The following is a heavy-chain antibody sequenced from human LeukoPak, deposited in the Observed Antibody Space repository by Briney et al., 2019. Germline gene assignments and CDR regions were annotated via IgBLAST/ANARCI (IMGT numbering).Heavy chain of an antibody. CDR2: IYPGDSDI. CDR3: ARGGEGSGWPFDY. CDR1: GYRFTSYW. J-gene: IGHJ4*02. D-gene: IGHD6-19*01. V-gene: IGHV5-51*01. Sequence: GESLKISCKGSGYRFTSYWIGWVRQMPGKGLEWMGIIYPGDSDIRYSPSFLGQVTISADRSISTAYLQWSSLKASDTAIYYCARGGEGSGWPFDYWGPGTLVTVSA.